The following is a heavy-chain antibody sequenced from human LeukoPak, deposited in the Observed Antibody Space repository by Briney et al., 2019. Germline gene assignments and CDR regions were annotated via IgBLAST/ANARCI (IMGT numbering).Heavy chain of an antibody. CDR3: ARQLAYYDFWSVYY. J-gene: IGHJ4*02. V-gene: IGHV1-18*01. CDR1: GYTFTSYG. CDR2: ISAYNGNT. D-gene: IGHD3-3*01. Sequence: ASVKVSCKASGYTFTSYGISWVRQAPGQGLEWMGWISAYNGNTNYAQKLQGRVTMTTDTSTSTAYMELRSLRSDDTAVYYCARQLAYYDFWSVYYWGQGTLSPSPQ.